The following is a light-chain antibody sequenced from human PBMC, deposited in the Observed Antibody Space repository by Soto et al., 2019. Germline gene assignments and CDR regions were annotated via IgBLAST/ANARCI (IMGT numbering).Light chain of an antibody. Sequence: DIVMTQSPDSLAVSLGERATINCKSSQSVLYSSNNKNYLAWYQQKPGQPPKLLIYWASTRESGVPDRFSGSGSGTDFTLTISSLQAEDVAAYYCQQYYNTLPLTFGGGTKVEIK. J-gene: IGKJ4*01. CDR3: QQYYNTLPLT. CDR1: QSVLYSSNNKNY. V-gene: IGKV4-1*01. CDR2: WAS.